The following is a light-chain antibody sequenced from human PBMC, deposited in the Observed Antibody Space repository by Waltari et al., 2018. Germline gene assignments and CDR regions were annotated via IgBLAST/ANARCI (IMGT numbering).Light chain of an antibody. CDR1: QGISSY. CDR2: AAS. CDR3: QQLNSYPPGVT. J-gene: IGKJ3*01. V-gene: IGKV1-9*01. Sequence: DIQLTQSPSFLSASVGDRVPITCRASQGISSYLAWYQQKPGKAPKLLIYAASTLQSGVPSRFSGSGSGTEFTLTISSLQPEDFATYYCQQLNSYPPGVTFGPGTKVDIK.